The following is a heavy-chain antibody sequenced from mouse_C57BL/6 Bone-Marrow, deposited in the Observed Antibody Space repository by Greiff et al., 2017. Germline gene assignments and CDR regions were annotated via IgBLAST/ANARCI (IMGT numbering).Heavy chain of an antibody. CDR2: IRLKSDNYAT. CDR1: GFTFSNYW. CDR3: TAYDYGRAWFAY. V-gene: IGHV6-3*01. D-gene: IGHD2-4*01. Sequence: EVKLMESGGGLVQPGGSMKLSCVASGFTFSNYWMNWVRQSPEKGLEWVAQIRLKSDNYATHYAESVKGRFTISRDDSKSSVYLQMNNLRAEDTGIYYCTAYDYGRAWFAYWGQGTLVTVSA. J-gene: IGHJ3*01.